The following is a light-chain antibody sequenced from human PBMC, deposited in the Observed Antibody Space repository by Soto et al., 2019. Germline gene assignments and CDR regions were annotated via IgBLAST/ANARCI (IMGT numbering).Light chain of an antibody. CDR3: QQFDGSVYT. V-gene: IGKV3-20*01. CDR2: GAS. CDR1: QSLSSSF. J-gene: IGKJ2*01. Sequence: EIVLTQSPGTLSLSPGERATLSCRASQSLSSSFLAWYQQKTGQAPTLLLYGASRRATGSPDRFSAAASGTNLTLPISSLEHEDFAVYYCQQFDGSVYTFGQGTKLEI.